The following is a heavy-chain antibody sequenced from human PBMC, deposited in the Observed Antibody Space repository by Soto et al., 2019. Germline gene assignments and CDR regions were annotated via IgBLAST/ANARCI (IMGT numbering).Heavy chain of an antibody. Sequence: QVQLVESGGGLVKTGGSLRLSCAASRFTFSDYYMSWIRQAPGKGLEWVSYISSSGSTLYYADSVKGRFTISRDNAKNSFYLHMNSLRADDTAVDYCARCRSGFTWFDPWGHGTLVTVSS. CDR2: ISSSGSTL. CDR3: ARCRSGFTWFDP. J-gene: IGHJ5*02. V-gene: IGHV3-11*01. D-gene: IGHD6-19*01. CDR1: RFTFSDYY.